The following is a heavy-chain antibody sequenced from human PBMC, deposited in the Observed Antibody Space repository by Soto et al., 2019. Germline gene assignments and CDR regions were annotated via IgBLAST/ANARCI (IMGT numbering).Heavy chain of an antibody. Sequence: EVQLVESGGGLVKPGGSLRLSCAASGFTFSSYSMNWVRQAPGKGLEWVSYISSSSSTIYYADSVKGRFTISRDNAKNSLYLQMNSLRAEDTAVYYCASQSSEWLLFASWGQGTLVTVSS. V-gene: IGHV3-48*01. CDR2: ISSSSSTI. CDR3: ASQSSEWLLFAS. CDR1: GFTFSSYS. J-gene: IGHJ4*02. D-gene: IGHD5-12*01.